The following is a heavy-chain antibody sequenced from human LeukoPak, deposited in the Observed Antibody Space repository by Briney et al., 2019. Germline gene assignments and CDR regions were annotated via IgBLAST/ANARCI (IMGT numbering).Heavy chain of an antibody. Sequence: GASVKVSCKASGYTFTSYGITWVRQAPGQGLEWMGWTTAYNGNTNYAQKFQGRVTVTKDTSTSTVYMELRSLRSDDTAVYYCARDGGYNPGRDAFDIWGQGTMVTVSS. J-gene: IGHJ3*02. V-gene: IGHV1-18*01. CDR2: TTAYNGNT. CDR1: GYTFTSYG. D-gene: IGHD5-18*01. CDR3: ARDGGYNPGRDAFDI.